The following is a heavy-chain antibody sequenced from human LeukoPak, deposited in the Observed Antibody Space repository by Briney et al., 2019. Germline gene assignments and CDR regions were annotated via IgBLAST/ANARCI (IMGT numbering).Heavy chain of an antibody. CDR3: ARRRIAAAENWFDP. J-gene: IGHJ5*02. Sequence: SETLSLTCTVSGGSISSYYWSWIRQPPGKGLEWIGYIYYSGSTNYNPSLKSRVTISVDTSKNQFSLKLSSVTAADTAVYYCARRRIAAAENWFDPWGQGTLVTVSS. V-gene: IGHV4-59*12. CDR1: GGSISSYY. D-gene: IGHD6-13*01. CDR2: IYYSGST.